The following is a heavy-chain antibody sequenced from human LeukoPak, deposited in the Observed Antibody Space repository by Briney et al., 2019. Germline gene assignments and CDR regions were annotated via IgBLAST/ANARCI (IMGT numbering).Heavy chain of an antibody. CDR2: INGDGSST. CDR3: AKLAKYFYGSETYYFFEH. D-gene: IGHD3-10*01. CDR1: GFTFSSYG. Sequence: GGSLRLSCAASGFTFSSYGMHWVRQVPGKGLVWVSRINGDGSSTTYADSVKGRFTISRDNAKSSLYLQMNSLRVEDTAVYYCAKLAKYFYGSETYYFFEHWGQGTPVTASS. V-gene: IGHV3-74*01. J-gene: IGHJ4*02.